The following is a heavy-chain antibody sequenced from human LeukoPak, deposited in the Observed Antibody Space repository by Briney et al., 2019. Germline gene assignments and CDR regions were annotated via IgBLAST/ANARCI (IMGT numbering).Heavy chain of an antibody. Sequence: PSETLSLTCAVSGVPFSNYYWSWVRQSPRKGLEWIGEINHSGYTNYNPSLKSRVTISIDTSKNQFSLMLTSVTDADTAVYYCTRAVAGHPDWGQGTLVTVSS. CDR2: INHSGYT. J-gene: IGHJ4*02. V-gene: IGHV4-34*01. D-gene: IGHD6-19*01. CDR3: TRAVAGHPD. CDR1: GVPFSNYY.